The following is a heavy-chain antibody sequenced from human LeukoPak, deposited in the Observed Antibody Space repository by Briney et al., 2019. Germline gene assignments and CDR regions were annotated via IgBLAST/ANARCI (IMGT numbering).Heavy chain of an antibody. V-gene: IGHV3-33*01. CDR1: GFTFSSYG. Sequence: GGSLRLSCAASGFTFSSYGMPWVRQAPGKGLEWVAVIWYDGSNKYYADSVKGRFTISRDNSKNTLYLQMNSLRAEDTAVYYCARDGTTVDSYYYYYYGMDVWGQGTTVTVSS. D-gene: IGHD4-17*01. CDR3: ARDGTTVDSYYYYYYGMDV. CDR2: IWYDGSNK. J-gene: IGHJ6*02.